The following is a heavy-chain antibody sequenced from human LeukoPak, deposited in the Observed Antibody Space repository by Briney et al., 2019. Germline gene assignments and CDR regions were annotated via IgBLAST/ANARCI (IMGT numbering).Heavy chain of an antibody. Sequence: GRSLRLSCAASGFAFSRSGMHGVGQAPGKGLEWVAVVWYDGSNKHYADSVKGRFTISRDNSNNTLYLQMNSLRAEDTAVYYCARDPKYSNSWFFDYLGQGTLVTVSS. CDR3: ARDPKYSNSWFFDY. CDR2: VWYDGSNK. D-gene: IGHD6-13*01. CDR1: GFAFSRSG. V-gene: IGHV3-33*01. J-gene: IGHJ4*02.